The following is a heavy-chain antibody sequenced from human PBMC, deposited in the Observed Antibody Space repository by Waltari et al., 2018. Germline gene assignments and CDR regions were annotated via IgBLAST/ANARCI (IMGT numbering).Heavy chain of an antibody. CDR3: ARGVRYGSGKRYYYYYMDV. D-gene: IGHD3-10*01. Sequence: QVQLQQWGAGLLKPSETLSLTCAVYGGSFSGYYWSWIRQPPGKGLEWIGEINHSGRTNYSPSRKSRVTISVDAYKNQVSLKLSSLTAADTAVYYCARGVRYGSGKRYYYYYMDVWGKGTTVTVSS. CDR2: INHSGRT. J-gene: IGHJ6*03. V-gene: IGHV4-34*01. CDR1: GGSFSGYY.